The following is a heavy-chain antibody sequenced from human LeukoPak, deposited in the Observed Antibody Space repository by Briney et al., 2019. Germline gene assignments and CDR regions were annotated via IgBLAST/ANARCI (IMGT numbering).Heavy chain of an antibody. CDR1: GSTFSNYG. Sequence: PGGSLRLSCAASGSTFSNYGMNWVRQAPGKGLEWISYISSSTTIIYYADSVKGRFTIPRDNAQNSLYLQMNSLRDEDTAVYYCARALGSRGWYFGHWGQGTLVTVSS. D-gene: IGHD6-19*01. J-gene: IGHJ4*02. CDR2: ISSSTTII. CDR3: ARALGSRGWYFGH. V-gene: IGHV3-48*02.